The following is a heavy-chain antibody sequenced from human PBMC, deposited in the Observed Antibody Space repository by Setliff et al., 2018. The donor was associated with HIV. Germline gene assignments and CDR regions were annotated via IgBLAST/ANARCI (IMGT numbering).Heavy chain of an antibody. CDR2: INHSGST. D-gene: IGHD7-27*01. J-gene: IGHJ4*02. Sequence: PSETLSLTCAVYGGSFSGYYWSWIRQPPGKGLEWIGEINHSGSTNYNPSLKSRVTISVDTSKNQFSLKLSSVTAADTAVYYCARVGPGDGYYFDYWGQGTLVTVSS. CDR3: ARVGPGDGYYFDY. V-gene: IGHV4-34*01. CDR1: GGSFSGYY.